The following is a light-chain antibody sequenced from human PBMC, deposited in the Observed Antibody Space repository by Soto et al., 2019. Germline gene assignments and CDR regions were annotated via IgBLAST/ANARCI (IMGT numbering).Light chain of an antibody. V-gene: IGKV3-20*01. CDR2: GAS. Sequence: EIVLTQSPGTLSLSPGERATLSCRASQSVSSNSLVWYQQTPGQAPRLLIYGASSRATGIPDRFSGSGSGADFTLSISRREPEDSAVYYCQADASSPRTFGQGTKLEIK. J-gene: IGKJ2*01. CDR1: QSVSSNS. CDR3: QADASSPRT.